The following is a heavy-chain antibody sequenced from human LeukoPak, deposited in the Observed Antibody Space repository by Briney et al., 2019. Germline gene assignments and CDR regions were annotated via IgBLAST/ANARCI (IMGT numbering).Heavy chain of an antibody. V-gene: IGHV3-48*03. J-gene: IGHJ6*03. CDR1: GFTFSSYE. Sequence: PGGSLRLSCAASGFTFSSYEMNWVRQAPGKGLEWVSYISSSGSTIDYADSVKGRFTISRDNAKNSLYLQMNSLRAEDTAVYYCARSAVAEPYYYYMDVWGKGTTVTVSS. CDR2: ISSSGSTI. CDR3: ARSAVAEPYYYYMDV. D-gene: IGHD6-19*01.